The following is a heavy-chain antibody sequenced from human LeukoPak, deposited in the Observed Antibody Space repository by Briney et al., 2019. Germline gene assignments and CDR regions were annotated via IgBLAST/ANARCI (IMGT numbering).Heavy chain of an antibody. Sequence: PGGSLRLPCAASGFTFSSYAMSWVRQAPGKGLEWVSAISGSGGSTYYADSVKGRFTISRDNSKNTLYLQMNSLRAEDTAVYYCAKDGDQVPGDYSNYDFDYWGQGTLVTVSS. J-gene: IGHJ4*02. CDR2: ISGSGGST. CDR3: AKDGDQVPGDYSNYDFDY. D-gene: IGHD4-11*01. V-gene: IGHV3-23*01. CDR1: GFTFSSYA.